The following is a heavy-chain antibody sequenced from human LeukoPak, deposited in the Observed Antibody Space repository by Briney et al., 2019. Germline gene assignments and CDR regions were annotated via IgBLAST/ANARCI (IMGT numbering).Heavy chain of an antibody. CDR1: GFTFTSYW. V-gene: IGHV3-74*01. D-gene: IGHD3-16*01. CDR2: VNSDGSST. J-gene: IGHJ6*02. Sequence: QAGGSLRLSCAASGFTFTSYWMHWVRQAPGKGLVWVSRVNSDGSSTTYADSVKGRFTISRDNAKNTLYLQMNSLRAEDTAVYYCAGGRYYGMDVWGQGTTVTVSS. CDR3: AGGRYYGMDV.